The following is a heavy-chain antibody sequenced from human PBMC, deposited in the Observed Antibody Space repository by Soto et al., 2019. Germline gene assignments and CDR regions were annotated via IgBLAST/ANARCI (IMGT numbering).Heavy chain of an antibody. D-gene: IGHD2-15*01. CDR3: AREAGSRYCSGGSCYHNWFDS. J-gene: IGHJ5*01. V-gene: IGHV1-2*02. CDR1: GYTFTGYY. CDR2: INPNSGGT. Sequence: GASVKVSCKASGYTFTGYYMHWVRQAPGQGLEWMGWINPNSGGTNYAQKFQGRVTMTRDTSISTAYMELSRLRSDDTAVYYCAREAGSRYCSGGSCYHNWFDSWGQGTLVTVSS.